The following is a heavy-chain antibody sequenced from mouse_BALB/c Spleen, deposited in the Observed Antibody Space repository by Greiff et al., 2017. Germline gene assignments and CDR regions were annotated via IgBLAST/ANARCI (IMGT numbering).Heavy chain of an antibody. CDR2: IDPANGST. CDR1: GFNFTDND. Sequence: EVQLQQSGAELVKPGASVKLSCTASGFNFTDNDMHWVQQTPEQGLEWIGRIDPANGSTKYAPKFQGKATITADTTSNTTYLQLSSLTPEDTAVYYCASGYYVAWFAYWGQGTLVTVSA. D-gene: IGHD2-3*01. V-gene: IGHV14-3*02. J-gene: IGHJ3*01. CDR3: ASGYYVAWFAY.